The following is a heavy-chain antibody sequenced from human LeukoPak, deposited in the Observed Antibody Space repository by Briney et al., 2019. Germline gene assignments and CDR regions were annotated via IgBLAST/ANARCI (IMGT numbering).Heavy chain of an antibody. CDR2: ISSSSSYI. Sequence: GGPLRLSCAASGFTFSSYSMNWVRQAPGKGLEWVSSISSSSSYIYYADSVKGRFTISRDNAKNSLYLQMNSLRAEDTAVYYCARIRGSGSYADYWGQGTLVTVSS. J-gene: IGHJ4*02. D-gene: IGHD3-10*01. V-gene: IGHV3-21*01. CDR1: GFTFSSYS. CDR3: ARIRGSGSYADY.